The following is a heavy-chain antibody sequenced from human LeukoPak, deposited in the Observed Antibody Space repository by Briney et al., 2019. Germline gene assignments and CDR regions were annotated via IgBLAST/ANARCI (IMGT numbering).Heavy chain of an antibody. D-gene: IGHD6-19*01. CDR2: ISYDGSNK. CDR1: GFTFSSYA. CDR3: ARDDEYSSGWYDVGY. V-gene: IGHV3-30-3*01. Sequence: PGRSLRLSGAASGFTFSSYAMHWVRQAPGKGLEWVAVISYDGSNKYYADSVKGRFTISRDNSKNTLYLQMNSLRAEDTAVYYCARDDEYSSGWYDVGYWGQGTLVTVSS. J-gene: IGHJ4*02.